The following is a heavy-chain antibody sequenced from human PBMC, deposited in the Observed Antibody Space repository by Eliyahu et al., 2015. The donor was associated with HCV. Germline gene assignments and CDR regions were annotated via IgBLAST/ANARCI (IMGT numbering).Heavy chain of an antibody. CDR3: ARDRGFCSFITCYGMDV. Sequence: EVQLVQSGGGVAQPGGSLRLSCAASGFTFDNYAMNWVRQAPGKGLEWVAGIRGSGDTTYHADSVKGRFTISRDNGKKTLFLQMDSLRAEDTAIYYCARDRGFCSFITCYGMDVWGQGTTVTVSS. CDR1: GFTFDNYA. V-gene: IGHV3-23*04. CDR2: IRGSGDTT. D-gene: IGHD2-15*01. J-gene: IGHJ6*02.